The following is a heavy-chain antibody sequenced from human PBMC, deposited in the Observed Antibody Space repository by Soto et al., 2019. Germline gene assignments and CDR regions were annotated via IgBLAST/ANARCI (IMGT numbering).Heavy chain of an antibody. J-gene: IGHJ2*01. CDR3: ARHPRITRGWHFDL. CDR2: IFHSGDT. V-gene: IGHV4-59*06. CDR1: GGSISSYY. D-gene: IGHD7-27*01. Sequence: SETLSLTCTVSGGSISSYYWSWIRQPAGKGLEWIGYIFHSGDTYYNPSLTGRLAFSLDTSKNQFSLRLTSVTVADTALYFCARHPRITRGWHFDLWGRGTLVTVSS.